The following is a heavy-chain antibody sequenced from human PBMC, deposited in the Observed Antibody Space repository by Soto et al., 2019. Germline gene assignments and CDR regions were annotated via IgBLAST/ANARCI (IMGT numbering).Heavy chain of an antibody. D-gene: IGHD4-17*01. V-gene: IGHV1-46*01. CDR2: INPSGGRT. CDR1: GYIFISYY. J-gene: IGHJ4*02. Sequence: QVQLGQSGPERKKPGASGKVSSRPSGYIFISYYLHWWRQPPGQGLEWMGVINPSGGRTTYAQNFQGRVTMTSDTSTRTVYMELSSLRSEDTAVYYCARDREDYAGNPGDYWGQGTLVTVSS. CDR3: ARDREDYAGNPGDY.